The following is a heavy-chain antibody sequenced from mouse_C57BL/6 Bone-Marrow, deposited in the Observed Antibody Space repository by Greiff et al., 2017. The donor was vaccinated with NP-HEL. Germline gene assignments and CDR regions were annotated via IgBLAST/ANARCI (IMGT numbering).Heavy chain of an antibody. CDR2: IRNKANNHAT. J-gene: IGHJ3*01. D-gene: IGHD2-3*01. CDR3: TRDDGSGVFAY. Sequence: EVQVVESGGGLVQPGGSMKLSRAASGFTFSDAWMDWVRQSPEKGLEWVAEIRNKANNHATYYAESVKGRFTISRDDSKSSVYLQMNSLRAEDTGIYYCTRDDGSGVFAYWGQGTLVTVSA. CDR1: GFTFSDAW. V-gene: IGHV6-6*01.